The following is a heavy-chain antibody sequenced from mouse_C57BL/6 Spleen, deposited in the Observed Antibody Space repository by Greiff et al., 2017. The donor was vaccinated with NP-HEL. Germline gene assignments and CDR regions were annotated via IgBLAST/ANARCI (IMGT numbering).Heavy chain of an antibody. CDR2: IYPGDGDT. D-gene: IGHD6-2*01. V-gene: IGHV1-82*01. CDR1: GYAFSSSW. CDR3: ARSRDVSYYFDY. J-gene: IGHJ2*01. Sequence: VMLVESGPELVKPGASVKISCKASGYAFSSSWMNWVKQRPGKGLEWIGRIYPGDGDTNYNGKFKGKATLTADKSSSTAYMQLSSLTSEDSAVYFCARSRDVSYYFDYWGQGTTLTVSS.